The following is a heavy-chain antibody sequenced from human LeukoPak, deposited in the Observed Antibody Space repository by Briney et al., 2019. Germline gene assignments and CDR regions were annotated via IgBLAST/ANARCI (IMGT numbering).Heavy chain of an antibody. CDR2: ISYDGGNK. V-gene: IGHV3-30-3*01. Sequence: GGSLRLSCAASGFTFSSYAMHWVRQAPGKGLEWVAVISYDGGNKYYADSVKGRFTISRDNSKDTLYLQMNSLRAEDTAVYYCARDGSLVVAFDYWGQGTLVTVSS. CDR1: GFTFSSYA. J-gene: IGHJ4*02. CDR3: ARDGSLVVAFDY. D-gene: IGHD2-15*01.